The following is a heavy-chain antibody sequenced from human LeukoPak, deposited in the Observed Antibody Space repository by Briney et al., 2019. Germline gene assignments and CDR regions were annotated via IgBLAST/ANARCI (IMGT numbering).Heavy chain of an antibody. CDR2: IYSSGST. D-gene: IGHD5-18*01. CDR1: GFTVSNNY. CDR3: VYVDTVMATGDY. V-gene: IGHV3-53*04. J-gene: IGHJ4*02. Sequence: GGSLRLSCAASGFTVSNNYRNWVRQAPGKGLEWVSVIYSSGSTYYADSVKGRFTISRHNSKNTLYLQMNRLRPEDTAVYYCVYVDTVMATGDYWGQGTLVTVSS.